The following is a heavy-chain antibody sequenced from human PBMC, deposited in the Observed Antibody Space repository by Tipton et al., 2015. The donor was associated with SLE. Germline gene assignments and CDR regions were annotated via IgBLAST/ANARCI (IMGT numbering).Heavy chain of an antibody. D-gene: IGHD2-2*01. CDR1: GGSISSYY. V-gene: IGHV4-59*08. J-gene: IGHJ4*02. Sequence: TLSLTCTVSGGSISSYYWSWIRQPPGKGLEWIGYIYYSGSTNYNPSLKSRVTISVDTSKNQFSLKLNSVTAADTAVYYCATARAGCSRNSCYLDDLGPGTLVTVSS. CDR2: IYYSGST. CDR3: ATARAGCSRNSCYLDD.